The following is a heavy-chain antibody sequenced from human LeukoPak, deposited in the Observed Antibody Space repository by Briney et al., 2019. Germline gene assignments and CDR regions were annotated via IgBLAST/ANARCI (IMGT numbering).Heavy chain of an antibody. CDR3: ARVAPGHDVGRGYFDY. Sequence: PGGSLRLSRAPSGFALSTYSMNRVRHAPGGGVEWLSYITSTSYAIYYGDSVKGRFTISRDNAKNSLYLQMNSLRAEDTAVYSCARVAPGHDVGRGYFDYWGQGTLVTVSS. J-gene: IGHJ4*02. CDR2: ITSTSYAI. D-gene: IGHD6-13*01. CDR1: GFALSTYS. V-gene: IGHV3-48*01.